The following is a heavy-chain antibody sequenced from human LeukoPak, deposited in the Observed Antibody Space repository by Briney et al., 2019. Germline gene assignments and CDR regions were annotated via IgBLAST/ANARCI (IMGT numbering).Heavy chain of an antibody. D-gene: IGHD3-3*01. CDR3: ASLVGGYYPPVEAFDI. J-gene: IGHJ3*02. CDR1: GFTFSRYW. V-gene: IGHV3-74*01. CDR2: INGDGSTT. Sequence: GGSLRLSCAASGFTFSRYWMHWVRQAPGKGLVWVSRINGDGSTTNYADSVRGRFTISRDNAKNTLHLQMNSLRGDDSAVYYCASLVGGYYPPVEAFDIWGQGTMVTVSS.